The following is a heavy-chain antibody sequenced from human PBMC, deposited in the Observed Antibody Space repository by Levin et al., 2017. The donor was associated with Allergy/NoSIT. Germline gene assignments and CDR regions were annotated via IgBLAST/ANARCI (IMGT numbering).Heavy chain of an antibody. V-gene: IGHV3-48*04. J-gene: IGHJ6*02. CDR2: ISSSSSTI. D-gene: IGHD5-24*01. CDR3: ARRRVERWLQLGYYYYGMDV. Sequence: LSLTCAASGFPFSSYSMNWVRQAPGKGLEWVSYISSSSSTIYYADSVKGRFTISRDNAKNSLYLQMNSLRAEDTAVYYCARRRVERWLQLGYYYYGMDVWGQGTTVTVSS. CDR1: GFPFSSYS.